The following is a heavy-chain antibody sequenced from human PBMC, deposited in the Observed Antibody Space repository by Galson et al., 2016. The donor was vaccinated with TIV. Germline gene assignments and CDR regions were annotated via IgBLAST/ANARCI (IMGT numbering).Heavy chain of an antibody. CDR3: ATARYDSGGYRNLYGMDV. J-gene: IGHJ6*02. D-gene: IGHD3-22*01. Sequence: SVKVSCKASGGTFDNYAINWVRQAPGQGLEWMGRFIPPFELANYARKSQDRVTITADKATSTAYMELSRLRSDDTAVYYCATARYDSGGYRNLYGMDVWGQGTTVTVSS. CDR2: FIPPFELA. CDR1: GGTFDNYA. V-gene: IGHV1-69*04.